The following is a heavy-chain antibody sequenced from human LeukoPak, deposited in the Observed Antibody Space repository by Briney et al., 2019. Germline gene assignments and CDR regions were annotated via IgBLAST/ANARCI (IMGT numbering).Heavy chain of an antibody. J-gene: IGHJ4*02. D-gene: IGHD3-10*01. Sequence: PGGSLRLSCAASGFTSSEYSMHWVRQAPGKGLEYVSAISTNGGNANSVKGRFTISRDDPKNTLDLQMGSLRPEDMAVYYCARGFRYYGSGIDYWGQGTLDTVSS. CDR2: ISTNGG. CDR3: ARGFRYYGSGIDY. V-gene: IGHV3-64*01. CDR1: GFTSSEYS.